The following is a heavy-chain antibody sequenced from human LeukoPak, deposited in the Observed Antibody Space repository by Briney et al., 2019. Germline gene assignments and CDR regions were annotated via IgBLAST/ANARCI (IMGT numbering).Heavy chain of an antibody. CDR3: ARDMSFMAGDY. D-gene: IGHD3-10*01. V-gene: IGHV3-33*01. J-gene: IGHJ4*02. CDR2: IWYDGSNK. Sequence: GGSLRLSCAASGFTFSSYGMHWVRQAPGKGLEWVAVIWYDGSNKYYAGSVKGRFTISRDNSKNMLYLQMNSLRAEDTGVYYCARDMSFMAGDYWGQGTLVTVSS. CDR1: GFTFSSYG.